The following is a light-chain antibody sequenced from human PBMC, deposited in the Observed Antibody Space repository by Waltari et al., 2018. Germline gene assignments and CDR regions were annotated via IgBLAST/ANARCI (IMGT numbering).Light chain of an antibody. CDR1: QSISSY. CDR3: QQSYSTPPLT. V-gene: IGKV1-39*01. J-gene: IGKJ5*01. Sequence: DIQMTQSTSSLSASVGDRVTITCRASQSISSYLNWYQQKPGKAPKLLIYAASSLQSEVPSRFSGSGSGTDFTLTISSLQPEDFATYYCQQSYSTPPLTFGQGTRLEIK. CDR2: AAS.